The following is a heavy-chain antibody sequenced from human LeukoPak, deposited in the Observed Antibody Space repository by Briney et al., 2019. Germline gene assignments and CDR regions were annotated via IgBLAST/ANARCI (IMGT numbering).Heavy chain of an antibody. J-gene: IGHJ4*02. CDR3: TRAAEGGDYVVFSYYFDY. D-gene: IGHD4-17*01. CDR1: GFTFGDYA. CDR2: IRSKAYGGTT. V-gene: IGHV3-49*03. Sequence: PGRSLRLSCTASGFTFGDYAISWFSQAPGKGLEWEGFIRSKAYGGTTEYAASVKGRFTISRDDSKSIAYLQMNSLKTEDTALYYCTRAAEGGDYVVFSYYFDYWGQGTLVTVSS.